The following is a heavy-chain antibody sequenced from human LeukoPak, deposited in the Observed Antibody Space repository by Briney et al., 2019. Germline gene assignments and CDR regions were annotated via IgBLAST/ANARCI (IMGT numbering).Heavy chain of an antibody. J-gene: IGHJ4*02. CDR3: ARPYGGYVGYYFDY. CDR1: GFTFSSYA. Sequence: GGSLRLSCAASGFTFSSYAMDWVRQAPGKGLEWVAVISYDGSNKYYEDSVKGRFTISRDNSKNTLYLQMDSLRTEDTAVYYCARPYGGYVGYYFDYWGQGTLVTVSS. V-gene: IGHV3-30-3*01. D-gene: IGHD5-12*01. CDR2: ISYDGSNK.